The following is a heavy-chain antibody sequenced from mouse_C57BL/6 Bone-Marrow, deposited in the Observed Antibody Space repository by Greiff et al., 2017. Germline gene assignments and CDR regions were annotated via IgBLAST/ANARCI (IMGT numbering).Heavy chain of an antibody. Sequence: VQLQQPGAELVRPGSSVKLSCKASGYTFTSYWMHWVKQRPIQGLEWIGNIDPSDSETHYNQKFKDKATLTVDKSSSTAYMQLSSLTSEDSAVYYCARDYYDYSWFAYWGQGTLVTVSA. D-gene: IGHD2-4*01. V-gene: IGHV1-52*01. J-gene: IGHJ3*01. CDR2: IDPSDSET. CDR3: ARDYYDYSWFAY. CDR1: GYTFTSYW.